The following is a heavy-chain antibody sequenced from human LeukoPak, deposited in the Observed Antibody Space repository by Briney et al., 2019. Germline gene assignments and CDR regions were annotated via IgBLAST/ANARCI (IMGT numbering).Heavy chain of an antibody. Sequence: PGGSLRLSCAASGCTFSKHGMNWVRQAPGKGLEGVSGISPSGDITYYADSVKGRITISRDNSKNTLYLEVISLPAEDTAVYYCAKDRGVVRVSSLDYWGQGTLVTVSS. D-gene: IGHD3-10*01. CDR1: GCTFSKHG. CDR2: ISPSGDIT. J-gene: IGHJ4*02. V-gene: IGHV3-23*01. CDR3: AKDRGVVRVSSLDY.